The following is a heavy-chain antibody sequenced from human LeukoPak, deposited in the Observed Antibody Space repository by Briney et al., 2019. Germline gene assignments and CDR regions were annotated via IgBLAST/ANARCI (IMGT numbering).Heavy chain of an antibody. J-gene: IGHJ5*02. Sequence: GASVKVSCKASGGTFSSYAISWVRQAPGQGLEWMGWISAYNGNTNYAQKLQGRVTMTTDTSTSTAYMELRSLRSDDTAVYYCARDGGYCSSTSCRGWFDPWGQGTLVTVSS. V-gene: IGHV1-18*01. CDR2: ISAYNGNT. CDR3: ARDGGYCSSTSCRGWFDP. D-gene: IGHD2-2*01. CDR1: GGTFSSYA.